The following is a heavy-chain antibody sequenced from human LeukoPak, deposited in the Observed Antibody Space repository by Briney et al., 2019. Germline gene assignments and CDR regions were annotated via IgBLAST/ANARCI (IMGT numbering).Heavy chain of an antibody. CDR1: LGTFSSYA. D-gene: IGHD3-9*01. V-gene: IGHV1-69*13. J-gene: IGHJ4*02. Sequence: GASVKVSCKTFLGTFSSYAISCVRQAPGQGLVWMGGIIPIFGTANYAQKFQGRVTITADESTSTAYMELSSLRSEDTAVYYCARRGILAGFLFDYWGQGTLVTVAS. CDR2: IIPIFGTA. CDR3: ARRGILAGFLFDY.